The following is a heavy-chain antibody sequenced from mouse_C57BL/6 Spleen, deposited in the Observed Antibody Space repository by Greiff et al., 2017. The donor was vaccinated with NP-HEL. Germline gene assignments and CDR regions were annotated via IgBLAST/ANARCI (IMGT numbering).Heavy chain of an antibody. CDR3: AIDYDGLAY. J-gene: IGHJ3*01. Sequence: VKLMESGPGLVAPSQSLSITCTVSGFSLTSYAISWVRQPPGKGLEWLGVIWTGRGTNYNSALKSRLSISKDNSKSQVFLKMNSLQTDDTARYYCAIDYDGLAYWGQGTLVTVSA. V-gene: IGHV2-9-1*01. D-gene: IGHD2-4*01. CDR2: IWTGRGT. CDR1: GFSLTSYA.